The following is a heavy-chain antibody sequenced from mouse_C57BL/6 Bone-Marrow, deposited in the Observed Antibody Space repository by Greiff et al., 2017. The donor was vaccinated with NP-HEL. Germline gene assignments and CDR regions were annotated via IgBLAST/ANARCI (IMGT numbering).Heavy chain of an antibody. Sequence: QVQLKQPGAELVRPGSSVKLSCKASGYTFTSYWMDWVKQRPGQGLEWIGNIYPSDSETHYNQKFKDKATLTVDKSSSTAYMQLSSLTSEDSAVYYCATARPTGFAYWGQGTLVTVSA. J-gene: IGHJ3*01. D-gene: IGHD4-1*02. CDR3: ATARPTGFAY. V-gene: IGHV1-61*01. CDR1: GYTFTSYW. CDR2: IYPSDSET.